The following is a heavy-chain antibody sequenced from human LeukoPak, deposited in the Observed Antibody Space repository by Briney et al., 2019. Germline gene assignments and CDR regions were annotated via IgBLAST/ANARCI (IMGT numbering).Heavy chain of an antibody. CDR1: GFTFSSYW. Sequence: GGSLRLSCAASGFTFSSYWMHWVRQAPGKGLVWVSRINSDGTRTSYADSVKGRFTISRDNAKNSLYLQMDSLRAEDTAVYYCVRDTGGSGWFTKYFTYWGQGTLVTVSS. CDR3: VRDTGGSGWFTKYFTY. CDR2: INSDGTRT. D-gene: IGHD6-19*01. J-gene: IGHJ1*01. V-gene: IGHV3-74*01.